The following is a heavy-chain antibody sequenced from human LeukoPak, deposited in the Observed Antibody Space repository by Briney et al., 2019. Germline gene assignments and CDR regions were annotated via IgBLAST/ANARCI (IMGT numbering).Heavy chain of an antibody. CDR1: GGTFSSYA. CDR2: IIPILGIA. Sequence: SVKVSCKASGGTFSSYAISWVRQAPGQRLEWMGRIIPILGIANYAQKFQGRVTITADKSTSTAYMELSSLRSEDTAVYYCARLHDSSSWARSWGQGTLVTVSS. V-gene: IGHV1-69*04. J-gene: IGHJ4*02. D-gene: IGHD6-13*01. CDR3: ARLHDSSSWARS.